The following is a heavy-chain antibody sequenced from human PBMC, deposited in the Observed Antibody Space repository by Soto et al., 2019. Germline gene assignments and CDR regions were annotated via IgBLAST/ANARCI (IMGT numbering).Heavy chain of an antibody. J-gene: IGHJ5*02. V-gene: IGHV4-39*01. D-gene: IGHD3-10*01. Sequence: SETLSLTCTVSGGSISSSSYYWGWIRQPPGKGLEWIGSVYYSGSTYYNPSLKSRVTISVDTSKNQFSLKLSSVTAADTAVYYCARQIRVLWFGELLHWFDPWGQGTLVTVSS. CDR2: VYYSGST. CDR1: GGSISSSSYY. CDR3: ARQIRVLWFGELLHWFDP.